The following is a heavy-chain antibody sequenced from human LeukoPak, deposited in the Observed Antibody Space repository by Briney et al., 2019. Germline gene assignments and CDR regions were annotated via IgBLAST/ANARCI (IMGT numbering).Heavy chain of an antibody. CDR1: GGSIISSSYY. J-gene: IGHJ5*02. D-gene: IGHD2-15*01. Sequence: PSETLSLTCTVSGGSIISSSYYWGWIRQPPGKGLEWIGNIYYSGSTYYNPSLKSRVTISVDTSKNQFSLKLSSVTAADTAVYYCARIYCSGGSCYPNWFDPWGQGTLVTVSS. CDR2: IYYSGST. CDR3: ARIYCSGGSCYPNWFDP. V-gene: IGHV4-39*01.